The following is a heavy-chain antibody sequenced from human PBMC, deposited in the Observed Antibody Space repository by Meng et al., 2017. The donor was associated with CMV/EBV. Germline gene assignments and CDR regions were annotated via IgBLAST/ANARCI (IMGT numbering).Heavy chain of an antibody. D-gene: IGHD3-3*01. Sequence: GGSLRLSCAASGFTFSSYRMNWVRQAPGKGLEWVSYISSSSSTIYYAVSVKGRFTISRDNAKNSLYLQMNSLRAEDTAVYYCARDRYYDFWSGYYSDYYYGMDVWGQGTTVTVSS. CDR1: GFTFSSYR. CDR2: ISSSSSTI. V-gene: IGHV3-48*04. CDR3: ARDRYYDFWSGYYSDYYYGMDV. J-gene: IGHJ6*02.